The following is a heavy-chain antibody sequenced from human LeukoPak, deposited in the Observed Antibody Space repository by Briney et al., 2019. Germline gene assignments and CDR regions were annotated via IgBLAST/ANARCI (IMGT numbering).Heavy chain of an antibody. Sequence: GESLKISCKGSGYSFTSYWIGWVRQMPGKGLEWMGIIYPGDSDTRYSPSFQGQVTISADKSISTAYLQWSSLKASDTAMYYCARRIDDYGGNSGLSGFDYWGQGTLVTVSS. J-gene: IGHJ4*02. CDR3: ARRIDDYGGNSGLSGFDY. V-gene: IGHV5-51*01. CDR2: IYPGDSDT. CDR1: GYSFTSYW. D-gene: IGHD4-17*01.